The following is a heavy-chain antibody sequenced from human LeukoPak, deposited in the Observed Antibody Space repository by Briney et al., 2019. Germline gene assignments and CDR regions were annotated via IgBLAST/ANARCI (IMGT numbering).Heavy chain of an antibody. CDR3: AKASDFWSGYYSPPRGYFDY. CDR1: GFTFSSSG. CDR2: IRFDGSNK. D-gene: IGHD3-3*01. J-gene: IGHJ4*02. Sequence: GGSLRLSCAASGFTFSSSGMHWVRQAPGKGLEWVAFIRFDGSNKYYADSVKGRFTISRDNSKNTLYLQMNSLRAEDAAVYYCAKASDFWSGYYSPPRGYFDYWGQGTLSPSPQ. V-gene: IGHV3-30*02.